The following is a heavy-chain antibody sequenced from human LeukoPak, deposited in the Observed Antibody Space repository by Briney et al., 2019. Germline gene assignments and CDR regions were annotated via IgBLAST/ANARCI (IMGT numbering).Heavy chain of an antibody. J-gene: IGHJ4*02. CDR3: ARYSGPKYNWNDPTFDY. V-gene: IGHV1-18*01. D-gene: IGHD1-1*01. CDR2: ISAYNGNT. Sequence: ASVKVSCKASGYTFTSYGISWVRQAPGQGLEWMGWISAYNGNTNYAQKPQGRVTMTTDTSTSTAYMELRRLRSDDTAVYYCARYSGPKYNWNDPTFDYWGQGTLVTVSS. CDR1: GYTFTSYG.